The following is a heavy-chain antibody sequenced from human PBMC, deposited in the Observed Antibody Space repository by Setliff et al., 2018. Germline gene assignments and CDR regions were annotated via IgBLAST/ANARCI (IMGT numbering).Heavy chain of an antibody. V-gene: IGHV4-39*01. D-gene: IGHD3-22*01. J-gene: IGHJ4*02. Sequence: PSETLSLTCTVSDVSISSSSFYWAWIRQPPGKGLEWIGSIYHSGSTYYNPSLTSRVTISVDTSNNQFSLNLRSVTAADTAIYYCARGSYYDSSGYSPDFFDYWGQGTLVTVSS. CDR1: DVSISSSSFY. CDR3: ARGSYYDSSGYSPDFFDY. CDR2: IYHSGST.